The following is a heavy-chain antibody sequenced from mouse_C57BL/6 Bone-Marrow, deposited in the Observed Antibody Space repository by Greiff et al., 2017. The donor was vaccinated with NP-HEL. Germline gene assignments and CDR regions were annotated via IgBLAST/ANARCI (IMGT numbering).Heavy chain of an antibody. Sequence: QVQLQQPGAELVRPGTSVKLSCKASGYTFTSYWMHWVKQRPGQGLEWIGVIDPSDSYTNYNQKFKGKATLTVDKSSSTAYMQHSSLTSEDSAVYYCARRAYYYGISFFDYWGQGTTLTVSS. D-gene: IGHD1-1*01. J-gene: IGHJ2*01. CDR2: IDPSDSYT. CDR3: ARRAYYYGISFFDY. CDR1: GYTFTSYW. V-gene: IGHV1-59*01.